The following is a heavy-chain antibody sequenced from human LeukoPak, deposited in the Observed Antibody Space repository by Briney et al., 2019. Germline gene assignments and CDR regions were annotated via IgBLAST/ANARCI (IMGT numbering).Heavy chain of an antibody. D-gene: IGHD6-13*01. J-gene: IGHJ4*02. CDR3: ASASSHRTAAGGDY. CDR1: GFTFSTYW. V-gene: IGHV3-74*01. CDR2: IHGDGGSR. Sequence: GGSLRLSCAASGFTFSTYWMHWVPQAPGKGLVWVSRIHGDGGSRNYADSVKGRFTIPRDNAKNTLYLQMSSLRVEDTAVYYCASASSHRTAAGGDYWGQGTLVTVST.